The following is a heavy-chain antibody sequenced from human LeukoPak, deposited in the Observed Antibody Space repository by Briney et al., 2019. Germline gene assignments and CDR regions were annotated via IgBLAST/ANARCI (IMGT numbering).Heavy chain of an antibody. J-gene: IGHJ4*02. D-gene: IGHD6-6*01. CDR2: IHTSGST. CDR1: GGPITSYY. V-gene: IGHV4-4*07. Sequence: PSETLSLTCTVSGGPITSYYWNYIRQPAGKGLEWLGRIHTSGSTNYNPSLKSRVTMSLDTSKNQFSLNLSSVTAADTAMYYCAREFSGTTIAARVFDSWGQGTLVTVSS. CDR3: AREFSGTTIAARVFDS.